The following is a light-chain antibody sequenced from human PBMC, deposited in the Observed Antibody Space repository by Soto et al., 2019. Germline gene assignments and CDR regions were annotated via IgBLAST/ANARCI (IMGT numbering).Light chain of an antibody. Sequence: QSVLTQPTSVSAAPGQKVTISCSGSASNIGSNSLSWYRQFPGSSPMLVIYDNHKRPSGISARFSASKSDTSATLVITGLRTGDEADYYCGAWDNNLSAGVFGSGTKVTVL. CDR1: ASNIGSNS. CDR2: DNH. CDR3: GAWDNNLSAGV. V-gene: IGLV1-51*01. J-gene: IGLJ1*01.